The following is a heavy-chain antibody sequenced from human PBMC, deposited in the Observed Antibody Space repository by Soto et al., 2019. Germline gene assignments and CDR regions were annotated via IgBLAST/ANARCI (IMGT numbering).Heavy chain of an antibody. J-gene: IGHJ4*02. CDR1: GGSLNSGGYY. V-gene: IGHV4-31*01. Sequence: QVQLQESGPGLVKPSQTLYLVCTVSGGSLNSGGYYWNCIRQHPWKGLAWIGYIFYSGSTYYNPYLKSQVTISAETSETQFSLNLSSVTAADTAVSFCARGYRQCTYSSSGVFDYWGQGTLVNVSS. CDR3: ARGYRQCTYSSSGVFDY. D-gene: IGHD6-13*01. CDR2: IFYSGST.